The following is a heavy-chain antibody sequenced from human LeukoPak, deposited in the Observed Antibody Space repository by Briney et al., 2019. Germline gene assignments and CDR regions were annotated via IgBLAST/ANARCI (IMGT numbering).Heavy chain of an antibody. Sequence: GGSLRLSCAASGFTFSGYSMNWVRQAPGKGLEWVSYISSRGSTIYYADSVKGRFTISRDNAKNSLYLQMNSLRDEDTAVYYCARGLTRGVDYWGQGALVTVSS. CDR3: ARGLTRGVDY. CDR1: GFTFSGYS. CDR2: ISSRGSTI. D-gene: IGHD3-9*01. J-gene: IGHJ4*02. V-gene: IGHV3-48*02.